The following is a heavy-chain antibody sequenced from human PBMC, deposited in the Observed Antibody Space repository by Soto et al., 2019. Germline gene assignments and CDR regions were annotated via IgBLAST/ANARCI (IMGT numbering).Heavy chain of an antibody. V-gene: IGHV4-4*02. J-gene: IGHJ4*02. CDR1: GDSINNNYC. D-gene: IGHD6-19*01. CDR3: ASDTGWGLGY. Sequence: QVQLQESGPGLVRPSGTLSLTCAVSGDSINNNYCWTWVRQPPGEGLVWMAEIYYSGGISYNPSLKSRVTISMDQSKTPSSLNLTSVTAADTAMYYCASDTGWGLGYWGQGTLVTVSS. CDR2: IYYSGGI.